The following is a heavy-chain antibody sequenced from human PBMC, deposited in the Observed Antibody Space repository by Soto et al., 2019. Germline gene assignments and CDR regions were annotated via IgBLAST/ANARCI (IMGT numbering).Heavy chain of an antibody. D-gene: IGHD1-7*01. Sequence: SETLSLTCAVNGGSLSGYYWSWIRQSPGKGLEWIGEINHRGSSDYNPSLKSRVTISIDASKNHVTLELTSVTAADTAVYYCARSDNRNSLYGVDVWGQGTAVTVS. J-gene: IGHJ6*02. CDR2: INHRGSS. V-gene: IGHV4-34*01. CDR1: GGSLSGYY. CDR3: ARSDNRNSLYGVDV.